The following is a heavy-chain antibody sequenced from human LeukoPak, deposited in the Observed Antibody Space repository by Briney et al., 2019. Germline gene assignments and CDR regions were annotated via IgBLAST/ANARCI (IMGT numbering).Heavy chain of an antibody. CDR1: GFTFSSYW. D-gene: IGHD3-22*01. V-gene: IGHV3-74*01. J-gene: IGHJ4*02. CDR3: APTYYYESSGHQ. Sequence: GGSLRLSCVASGFTFSSYWMHWVRQDPRKGLVWVSRINGDGRNINYADSVRGRFTISRDNAKNTLYLQMNTLRVEDTAVYYCAPTYYYESSGHQGGQGTLVTVSA. CDR2: INGDGRNI.